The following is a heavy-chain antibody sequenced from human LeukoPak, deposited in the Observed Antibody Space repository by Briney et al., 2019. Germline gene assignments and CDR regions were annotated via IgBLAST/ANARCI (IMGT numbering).Heavy chain of an antibody. V-gene: IGHV3-7*04. CDR2: INQAGSER. D-gene: IGHD3-16*01. Sequence: GGSLRLTCAAYGFTFSSYCRSWIRQPPGKGLEWVANINQAGSERFYVGSVEGRLTISRDNGNTSLYLQMASLRAEDTAVYYCARGVWGDYWGQGTLVTVYS. CDR3: ARGVWGDY. J-gene: IGHJ4*02. CDR1: GFTFSSYC.